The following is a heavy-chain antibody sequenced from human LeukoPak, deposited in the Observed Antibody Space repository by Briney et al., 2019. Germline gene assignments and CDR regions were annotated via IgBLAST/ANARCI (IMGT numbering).Heavy chain of an antibody. CDR1: GGSFSGYY. J-gene: IGHJ4*02. V-gene: IGHV4-34*01. CDR3: AKSHYGSGSYYLGDY. Sequence: SEPLSLTCAVYGGSFSGYYWSWIRQPPGKGLEWIGEINHSGSTNYNPSLKSRVTISVDTSKNQFSLKLSSVTAADTAVYYCAKSHYGSGSYYLGDYWGQGTLVTVSS. D-gene: IGHD3-10*01. CDR2: INHSGST.